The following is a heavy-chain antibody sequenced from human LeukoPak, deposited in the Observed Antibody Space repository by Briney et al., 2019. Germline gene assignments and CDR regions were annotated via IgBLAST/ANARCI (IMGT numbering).Heavy chain of an antibody. V-gene: IGHV3-15*01. CDR3: STDDTYYYDTSGYYALGDAFDI. CDR2: IKSKTDGGTT. J-gene: IGHJ3*02. D-gene: IGHD3-22*01. Sequence: PGGSQRLSCAASGFTFSNAWMSWVRQAPGKGLEWVGRIKSKTDGGTTDYAAPVKGRFTISRDDSKNTLYLQMNSLKTEDTAVYYCSTDDTYYYDTSGYYALGDAFDIWGQGTMVTVSS. CDR1: GFTFSNAW.